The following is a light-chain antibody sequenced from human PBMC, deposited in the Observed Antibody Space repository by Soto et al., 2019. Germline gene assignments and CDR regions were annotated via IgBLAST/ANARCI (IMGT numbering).Light chain of an antibody. CDR3: AAWDVSLVV. J-gene: IGLJ2*01. CDR2: RDN. Sequence: QSVLTQPPSASGTPGQRITISCSGSSSNIGTNTVIWYQQLPGAAPKLLIYRDNQRPSWVPDRFAGSKSGTSASLAISGLQSEDEADYYCAAWDVSLVVFGGGTKLTVL. CDR1: SSNIGTNT. V-gene: IGLV1-44*01.